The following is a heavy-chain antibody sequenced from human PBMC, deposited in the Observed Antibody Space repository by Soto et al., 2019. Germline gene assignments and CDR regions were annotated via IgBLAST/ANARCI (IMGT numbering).Heavy chain of an antibody. CDR1: GGSISSYY. CDR3: ARRIKYYYAMDV. Sequence: QVQLQESGPGLVKPSETLSLTCTVSGGSISSYYWSWIRQPPGKGLGWIGYISDSGSTNYNPPLNSRVPISADTSNNQFSLKLSSVTAADTAVYYCARRIKYYYAMDVWGQGTTVTVSS. V-gene: IGHV4-59*08. D-gene: IGHD2-15*01. CDR2: ISDSGST. J-gene: IGHJ6*02.